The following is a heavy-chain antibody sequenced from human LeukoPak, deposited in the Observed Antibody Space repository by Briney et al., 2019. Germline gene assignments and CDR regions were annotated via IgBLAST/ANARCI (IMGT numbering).Heavy chain of an antibody. CDR3: ARDSLHMVRGVITPYYFDY. CDR1: GGSISSTTYY. CDR2: IYYSGNT. Sequence: SETLSLTCTVSGGSISSTTYYWGWIRQPPGKGLEWIGSIYYSGNTYHNPSLKSRVTISVDTSKNQFSLKLSSVTAADTAVYYCARDSLHMVRGVITPYYFDYWGQGTLVTVSS. D-gene: IGHD3-10*01. J-gene: IGHJ4*02. V-gene: IGHV4-39*07.